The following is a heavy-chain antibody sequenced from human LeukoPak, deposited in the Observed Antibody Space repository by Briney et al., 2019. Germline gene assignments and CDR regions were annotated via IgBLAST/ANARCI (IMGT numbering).Heavy chain of an antibody. CDR3: ARLYSSSDV. CDR2: ITGSGDGT. D-gene: IGHD6-6*01. CDR1: GFIFSSHG. Sequence: PGGSLRLSCAASGFIFSSHGMTWVRQAPGKGLEWVSAITGSGDGTYYADSVRGRFTISRDNSKNTLYLQMNSLRAEDTAVYYCARLYSSSDVWGKGTTVTVSS. V-gene: IGHV3-23*01. J-gene: IGHJ6*04.